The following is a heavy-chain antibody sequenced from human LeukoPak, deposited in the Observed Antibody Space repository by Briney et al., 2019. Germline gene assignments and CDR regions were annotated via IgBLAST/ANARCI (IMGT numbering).Heavy chain of an antibody. CDR2: IYYSGST. CDR3: ARGLVGDWVESRYFDL. J-gene: IGHJ2*01. D-gene: IGHD2-21*02. V-gene: IGHV4-59*01. CDR1: GGSISSYY. Sequence: SETLSLTCTVSGGSISSYYWSWIRQPPGKGLEWIGYIYYSGSTNYNPSLKSRVTISVDTSKNQFSLKLSSVTAADTAVYYCARGLVGDWVESRYFDLWGRGTLVTVSS.